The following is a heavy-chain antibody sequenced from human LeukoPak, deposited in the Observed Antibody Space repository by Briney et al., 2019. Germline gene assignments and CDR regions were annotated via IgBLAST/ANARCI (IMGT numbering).Heavy chain of an antibody. V-gene: IGHV3-11*01. D-gene: IGHD3-22*01. CDR3: APGRDSSGYLAFDY. CDR1: GFTFSDYY. CDR2: ISSSGSTI. Sequence: PGGSLRLSCAASGFTFSDYYMSWIRQAPGKGLEWVSYISSSGSTIYYADSVKGRFIISRDNSKNTLYLQMNCLKAEDTAVYYCAPGRDSSGYLAFDYWGQGTLVTVSS. J-gene: IGHJ4*02.